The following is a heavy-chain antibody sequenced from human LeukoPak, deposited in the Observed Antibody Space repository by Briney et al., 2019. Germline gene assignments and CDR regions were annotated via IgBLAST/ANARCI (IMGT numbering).Heavy chain of an antibody. CDR2: ISGSGGST. V-gene: IGHV3-23*01. Sequence: AGGSLRLSCAASGFTFSSYAMSWVRQAPGRGLEWVSAISGSGGSTYYADSVKGRFTISRDNSKNTLYLQMNSLRAEDTAVYYCAKDRGGLGSPYYYYGMDVWGQGTTVTVSS. J-gene: IGHJ6*02. CDR1: GFTFSSYA. CDR3: AKDRGGLGSPYYYYGMDV. D-gene: IGHD3-10*01.